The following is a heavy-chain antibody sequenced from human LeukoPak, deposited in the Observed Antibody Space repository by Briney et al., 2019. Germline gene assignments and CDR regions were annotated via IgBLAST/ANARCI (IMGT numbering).Heavy chain of an antibody. CDR2: ISSGGSTI. V-gene: IGHV3-48*03. CDR3: ARRYPCIAAADTFEY. CDR1: GFTFSSYE. D-gene: IGHD6-13*01. Sequence: GGSLRLSCATSGFTFSSYEMSWVRQAPGKGLEWVSFISSGGSTIYYADSVKGRFTISRDNAKDSLYLQMNSLRVEDTAVYYCARRYPCIAAADTFEYWGQGTLVTVSS. J-gene: IGHJ4*02.